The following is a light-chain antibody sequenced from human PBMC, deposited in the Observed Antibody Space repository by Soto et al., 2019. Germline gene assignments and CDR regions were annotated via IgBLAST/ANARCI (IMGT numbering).Light chain of an antibody. CDR1: QSISRY. CDR3: QQYGSSPPT. V-gene: IGKV3-20*01. J-gene: IGKJ1*01. Sequence: EIVLRQSAGALSLSTEERTTLSCSARQSISRYLAWYQQKPGQAPRLLIYGASSRATGTPDRFSGSGSGTDFTLTISRLEPEDFALYYCQQYGSSPPTFGRGTKVDIK. CDR2: GAS.